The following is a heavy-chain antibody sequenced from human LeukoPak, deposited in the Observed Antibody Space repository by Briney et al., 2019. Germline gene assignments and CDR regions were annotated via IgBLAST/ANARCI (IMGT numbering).Heavy chain of an antibody. V-gene: IGHV5-10-1*01. CDR2: IDPSDSYT. CDR3: ARRTFGELSLDY. CDR1: GYSFTSYW. J-gene: IGHJ4*02. Sequence: GESLKISCKGSGYSFTSYWISWVRLMPGKGLEWMGRIDPSDSYTNYSPSFQGHVTISADKSISTAYLQWSSLKASDTAMYYCARRTFGELSLDYWGQGTLVTVSS. D-gene: IGHD3-10*01.